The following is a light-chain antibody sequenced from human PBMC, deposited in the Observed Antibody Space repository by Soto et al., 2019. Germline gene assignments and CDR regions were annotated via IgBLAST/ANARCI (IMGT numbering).Light chain of an antibody. Sequence: VLTQSPGTRSLSPWAGSTPPCRASESVSHYFAWYQQKPRQAPRLLIYGASRRATGIPDRFTGSGSGTNFTLTISSLEPEDFAVYYCQQRSNWPPLTVGGGTKVDIK. J-gene: IGKJ4*01. CDR2: GAS. CDR3: QQRSNWPPLT. V-gene: IGKV3-11*01. CDR1: ESVSHY.